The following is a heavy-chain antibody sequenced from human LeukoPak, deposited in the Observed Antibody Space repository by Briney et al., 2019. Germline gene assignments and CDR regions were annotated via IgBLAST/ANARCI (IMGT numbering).Heavy chain of an antibody. Sequence: GRSLRLSCAASGFTFSSYAMHWVRQAPGKGLEWVAVISYDGSNKYYADSVKGRITISRDNSKNALYLQMMSLRPEDTAIYYCATYSSSWYGEALDIWGQGTMVTVSS. V-gene: IGHV3-30-3*01. CDR1: GFTFSSYA. J-gene: IGHJ3*02. CDR2: ISYDGSNK. D-gene: IGHD3-10*01. CDR3: ATYSSSWYGEALDI.